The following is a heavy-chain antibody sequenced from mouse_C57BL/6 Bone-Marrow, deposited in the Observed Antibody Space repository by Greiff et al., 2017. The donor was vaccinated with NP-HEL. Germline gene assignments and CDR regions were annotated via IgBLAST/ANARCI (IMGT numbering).Heavy chain of an antibody. J-gene: IGHJ3*01. CDR3: ARSTEAQASFAY. D-gene: IGHD3-2*02. CDR1: GYTFTSYW. V-gene: IGHV1-64*01. Sequence: VQLKQPGAELVKPGASVKLSCKASGYTFTSYWMHWVKQRPGQGLEWIGMIHPNSGSTNYNEKFKSKATLTVDKSSSTAYMQLSSLTSEDSAVYYCARSTEAQASFAYWGQGTLVTVSA. CDR2: IHPNSGST.